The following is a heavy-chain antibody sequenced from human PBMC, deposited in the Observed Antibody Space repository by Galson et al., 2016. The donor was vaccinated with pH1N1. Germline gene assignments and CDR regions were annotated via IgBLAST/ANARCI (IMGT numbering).Heavy chain of an antibody. D-gene: IGHD4-17*01. CDR2: IYWNDDK. Sequence: PALVKPTQTLTLTYTFSGFSLSTSGVGVGWIRQPPGKALEWLALIYWNDDKRYSPSLKSRLTITKDTSKNQVVLTMTNMDPVDTAKYYCAHSLYGDYVGWFDPWGQGTLVTVSS. CDR3: AHSLYGDYVGWFDP. V-gene: IGHV2-5*01. J-gene: IGHJ5*02. CDR1: GFSLSTSGVG.